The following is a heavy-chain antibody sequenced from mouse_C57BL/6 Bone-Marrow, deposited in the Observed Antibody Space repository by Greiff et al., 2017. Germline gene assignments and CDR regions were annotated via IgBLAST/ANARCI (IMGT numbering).Heavy chain of an antibody. V-gene: IGHV1-69*01. CDR1: GYTFTSYW. CDR2: IDPSDSYT. Sequence: QVQLQQSGAELVMPGASVKLSCKASGYTFTSYWMHWVKQRPGQGLERIGEIDPSDSYTNYNQKFKGKSTLTVDKSSSTAYMQLSSLTSEDSAVYYCARIKTISVWGTGTTVTVSS. J-gene: IGHJ1*03. D-gene: IGHD1-1*02. CDR3: ARIKTISV.